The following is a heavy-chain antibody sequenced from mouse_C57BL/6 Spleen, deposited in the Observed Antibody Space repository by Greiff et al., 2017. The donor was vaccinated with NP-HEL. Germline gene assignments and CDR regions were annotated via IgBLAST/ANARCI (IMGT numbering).Heavy chain of an antibody. Sequence: QVQLQQSGAELARPGASVKLSCKASGYTFTSYGISWVKQRPGQGLEWIGEIYPRSGNTYYNEKFKGKATLTADKSSSTAYMELRSLTSEDSAVYFCARRGHYYGSHWYFDVWGTGTTVTVSS. J-gene: IGHJ1*03. CDR2: IYPRSGNT. CDR1: GYTFTSYG. CDR3: ARRGHYYGSHWYFDV. V-gene: IGHV1-81*01. D-gene: IGHD1-1*01.